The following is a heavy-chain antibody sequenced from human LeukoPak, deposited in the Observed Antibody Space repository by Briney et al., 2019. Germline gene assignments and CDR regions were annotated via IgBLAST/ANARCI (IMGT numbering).Heavy chain of an antibody. J-gene: IGHJ4*02. CDR1: GFTFSIAA. V-gene: IGHV3-64*04. Sequence: GGSLRLSCSASGFTFSIAAMHWVRQAPGKGLQYVSVISGNGVSSYADSVKGRFTISRDNDKNSLYLQMNSLRAEDTAVYYCARDAIAVAGNVVYWGQGTLVSVSS. CDR3: ARDAIAVAGNVVY. D-gene: IGHD6-19*01. CDR2: ISGNGVS.